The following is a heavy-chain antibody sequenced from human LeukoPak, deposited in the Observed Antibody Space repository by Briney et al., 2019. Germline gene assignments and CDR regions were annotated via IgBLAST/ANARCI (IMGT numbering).Heavy chain of an antibody. J-gene: IGHJ4*02. V-gene: IGHV4-4*07. Sequence: PSETLSLTCTVTSGSINSYYWGWVRQPAGRGLEWIGRIYTTGKTDYNPSLKSRLTTSVDTSKRQFSLNLTSVTAADTAIYFCARHGYTASHYFLDFWRQGKLVTVSS. CDR3: ARHGYTASHYFLDF. CDR2: IYTTGKT. D-gene: IGHD3-16*01. CDR1: SGSINSYY.